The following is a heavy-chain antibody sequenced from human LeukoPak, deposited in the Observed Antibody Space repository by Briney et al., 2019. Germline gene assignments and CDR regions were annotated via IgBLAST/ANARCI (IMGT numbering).Heavy chain of an antibody. Sequence: SETLSLTCTVSGGSISSSSYYWGWIRQPPGKGLEWIGSIYYSGTTNYNPSLKSRVSMSVDTSKNQFSLKLSSVTAADTAVYYCARGRKYTSGYRVTKLGSGYSDYWGQGTLVTVSS. J-gene: IGHJ4*02. V-gene: IGHV4-39*07. CDR2: IYYSGTT. CDR3: ARGRKYTSGYRVTKLGSGYSDY. D-gene: IGHD5-18*01. CDR1: GGSISSSSYY.